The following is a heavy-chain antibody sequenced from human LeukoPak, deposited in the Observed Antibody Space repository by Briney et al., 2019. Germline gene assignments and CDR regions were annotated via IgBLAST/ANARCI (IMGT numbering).Heavy chain of an antibody. Sequence: GGSLRLSCAASEFSVGSNYMTWVRQAPGKGLEWVSVIYSGGSTYYADSVKGRFTISRDNSKNTLYLQMNSLRAEDTAVYYCARKVDYWGQGTLVTVSS. V-gene: IGHV3-66*01. J-gene: IGHJ4*02. CDR1: EFSVGSNY. CDR3: ARKVDY. CDR2: IYSGGST.